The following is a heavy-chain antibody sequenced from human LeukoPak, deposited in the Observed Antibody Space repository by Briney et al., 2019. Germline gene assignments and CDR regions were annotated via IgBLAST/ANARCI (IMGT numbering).Heavy chain of an antibody. CDR3: ARSYSYGYFDL. CDR1: GYDFTNYW. Sequence: GESLKISCEGSGYDFTNYWIGWVRQMPGKGLEWMGVIYPGDSDTRYSPSFQGHFTISADKSITTAYLQWSSLKASDSAMYYCARSYSYGYFDLWGRGTLSLSPQ. CDR2: IYPGDSDT. V-gene: IGHV5-51*01. J-gene: IGHJ2*01. D-gene: IGHD5-18*01.